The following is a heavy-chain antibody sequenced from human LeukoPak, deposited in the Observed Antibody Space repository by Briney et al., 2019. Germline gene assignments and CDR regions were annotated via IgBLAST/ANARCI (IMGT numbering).Heavy chain of an antibody. J-gene: IGHJ4*02. CDR2: IIPIFGTA. V-gene: IGHV1-69*05. D-gene: IGHD3-9*01. CDR3: ARAEILTGYYPRYYFDY. Sequence: SVKVSCKASGGTFSSYAISWVLQAPGQGLEWMGGIIPIFGTANYAQKFQGRVTITTEESTSTAYMELSSLRSEDTAVYYCARAEILTGYYPRYYFDYWGQGTLVTVSS. CDR1: GGTFSSYA.